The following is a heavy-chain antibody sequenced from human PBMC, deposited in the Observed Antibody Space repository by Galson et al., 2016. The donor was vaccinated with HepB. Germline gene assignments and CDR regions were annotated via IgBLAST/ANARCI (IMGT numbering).Heavy chain of an antibody. Sequence: ETLSLTCTVSGGSISSYYWSWIRQPPGKGLEWIGYIYYSGSTNYNPSLKSRVTISVDTSKNQFSLKLSSVTAADTAVYYCARASPRDSSGWYPDAFDIWGQGTTVTVSS. D-gene: IGHD6-19*01. CDR1: GGSISSYY. J-gene: IGHJ3*02. CDR2: IYYSGST. CDR3: ARASPRDSSGWYPDAFDI. V-gene: IGHV4-59*01.